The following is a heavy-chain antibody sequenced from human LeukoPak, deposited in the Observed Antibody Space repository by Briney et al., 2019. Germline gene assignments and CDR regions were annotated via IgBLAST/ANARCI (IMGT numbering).Heavy chain of an antibody. V-gene: IGHV1-8*02. CDR3: ARGEYCSSTSCYDGGLDY. CDR1: GGTFSSYA. Sequence: ASVKVSCKASGGTFSSYAISWVRQAPGQGLEWMGWMNPNSGNTGYAQKFQGRVTMTRNTSISTAYMELSSLRSEDTAVYYCARGEYCSSTSCYDGGLDYWGQGTLVTVSS. D-gene: IGHD2-2*01. J-gene: IGHJ4*02. CDR2: MNPNSGNT.